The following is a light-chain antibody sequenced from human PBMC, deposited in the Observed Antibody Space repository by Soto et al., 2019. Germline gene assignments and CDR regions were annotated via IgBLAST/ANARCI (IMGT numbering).Light chain of an antibody. CDR3: QQYNNWPPWT. CDR2: GAS. J-gene: IGKJ1*01. Sequence: EIVMTQSPVTLSVSPGERATLSCRASQSVSSNLAWYQQKPGQAPRLLIYGASTRATGIPARVSGSGSGTEFTLTISSLQPEDFAVYYCQQYNNWPPWTFGQGTKVDIK. V-gene: IGKV3-15*01. CDR1: QSVSSN.